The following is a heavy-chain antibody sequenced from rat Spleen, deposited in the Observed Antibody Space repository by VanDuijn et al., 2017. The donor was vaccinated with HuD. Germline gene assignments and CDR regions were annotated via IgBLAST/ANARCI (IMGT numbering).Heavy chain of an antibody. CDR3: TTDKYGGYSAGFVY. CDR1: GFTFSNYG. J-gene: IGHJ3*01. V-gene: IGHV5-20*01. D-gene: IGHD1-11*01. Sequence: EVQLVESGGGLVQPGRSMKLSCAASGFTFSNYGMAWVRQAPKKGLEWVAYISYDGGSTYYRDSVKGRFTISRDNAKSTLYLQMDSLRSEDTATYYCTTDKYGGYSAGFVYWGQGTLVTVSS. CDR2: ISYDGGST.